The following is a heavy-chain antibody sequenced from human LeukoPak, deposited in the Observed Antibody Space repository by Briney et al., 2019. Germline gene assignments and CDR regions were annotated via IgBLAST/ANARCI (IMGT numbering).Heavy chain of an antibody. V-gene: IGHV1-69*05. CDR3: ATDGYCSTTSCREFYGMDV. Sequence: SVKVSCKASGGTFSSYAISWVRQAPGQGLEWMGGIIPIFGTANYAQKFQGRVTITTDESTSTAYMEVRSLRSGDTAVYYCATDGYCSTTSCREFYGMDVWGQGTTVTVSS. J-gene: IGHJ6*02. D-gene: IGHD2-2*03. CDR2: IIPIFGTA. CDR1: GGTFSSYA.